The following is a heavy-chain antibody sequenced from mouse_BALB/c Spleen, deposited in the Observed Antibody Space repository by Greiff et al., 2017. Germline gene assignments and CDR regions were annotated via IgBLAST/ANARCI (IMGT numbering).Heavy chain of an antibody. CDR1: GFAFSSYD. CDR2: ISSGGGST. CDR3: ARQGNYGSSYYAMDY. Sequence: EVKLVESGGGLVKPGGSLKLSCAASGFAFSSYDMSWVRQTPEKRLEWVAYISSGGGSTYYPDTVKGRFTISRDNAKNTLYLQMSSLKSEDTAMYYCARQGNYGSSYYAMDYWGQGTSVTVSS. J-gene: IGHJ4*01. V-gene: IGHV5-12-1*01. D-gene: IGHD1-1*01.